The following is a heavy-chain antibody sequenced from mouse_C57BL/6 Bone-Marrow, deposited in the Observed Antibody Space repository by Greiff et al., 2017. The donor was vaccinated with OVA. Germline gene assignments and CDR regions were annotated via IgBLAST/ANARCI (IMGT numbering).Heavy chain of an antibody. V-gene: IGHV1-82*01. CDR3: ARGVITTVVDWYFDV. CDR1: GYAFSSSW. CDR2: IYPGDGDT. J-gene: IGHJ1*03. Sequence: QVQLQQSGPELVKPGASVKISCKASGYAFSSSWMNWVKQRPGKGLEWIGRIYPGDGDTNYNGKFKGKATLTADKSSSTAYMQLSSLTSEDSAVYFCARGVITTVVDWYFDVWGKGTTVTVSS. D-gene: IGHD1-1*01.